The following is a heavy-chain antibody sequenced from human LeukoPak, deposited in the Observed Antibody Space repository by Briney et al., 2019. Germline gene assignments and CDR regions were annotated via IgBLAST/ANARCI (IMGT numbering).Heavy chain of an antibody. CDR3: ARRGDSGSHRYIDY. D-gene: IGHD1-26*01. J-gene: IGHJ4*02. CDR1: GFTVTNNY. CDR2: IYSGGST. V-gene: IGHV3-53*01. Sequence: GGSLRLSCAASGFTVTNNYMSWVRQAPGKGLEWVSVIYSGGSTYYADSVKGRFTISRDTSKNTLFLQMNSLRAEDTAVYYCARRGDSGSHRYIDYWDQGALVTVSS.